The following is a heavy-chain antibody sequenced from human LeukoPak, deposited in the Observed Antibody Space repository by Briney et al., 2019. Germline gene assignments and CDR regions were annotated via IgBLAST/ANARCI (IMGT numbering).Heavy chain of an antibody. Sequence: ASVKVSCKASGYTFTGYYMHWVRQAPGQGLEWMGWINPNSGGTNYALKFQGRVTMTRDTSISTAYMELSRLRSDDTAVYYCARDVASITIFGVVIRDYYYYMDVWGKGTTVTVSS. J-gene: IGHJ6*03. D-gene: IGHD3-3*01. CDR3: ARDVASITIFGVVIRDYYYYMDV. V-gene: IGHV1-2*02. CDR2: INPNSGGT. CDR1: GYTFTGYY.